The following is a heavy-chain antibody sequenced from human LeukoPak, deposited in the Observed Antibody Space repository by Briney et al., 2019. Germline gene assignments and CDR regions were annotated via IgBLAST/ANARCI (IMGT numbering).Heavy chain of an antibody. D-gene: IGHD6-6*01. CDR3: TRSYSTSRGDYYYYMDV. J-gene: IGHJ6*03. V-gene: IGHV3-72*01. CDR2: TRNKANSYTT. CDR1: GFTFSSYA. Sequence: GGSLRLSCAASGFTFSSYAMHWVRQAPGKGLEWVGRTRNKANSYTTEYAASVKGRFTISRDDSKNSLYLQMNSLKTEDTAVYYCTRSYSTSRGDYYYYMDVWGKGTTVTVSS.